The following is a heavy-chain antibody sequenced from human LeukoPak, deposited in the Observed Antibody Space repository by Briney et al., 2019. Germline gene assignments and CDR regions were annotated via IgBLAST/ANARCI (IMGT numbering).Heavy chain of an antibody. D-gene: IGHD2-15*01. CDR3: ARDLHCSGGSCYSGLHY. CDR1: GFIFSNFA. V-gene: IGHV3-30*04. Sequence: GGSLRLSCAASGFIFSNFAMHWVRQAPGKGLEWVSVISCDGSYKYYADSVKGRFTISRDNSKNTLYLQMNSLRPEDTAVYYCARDLHCSGGSCYSGLHYWGQGTLVTVSS. J-gene: IGHJ4*02. CDR2: ISCDGSYK.